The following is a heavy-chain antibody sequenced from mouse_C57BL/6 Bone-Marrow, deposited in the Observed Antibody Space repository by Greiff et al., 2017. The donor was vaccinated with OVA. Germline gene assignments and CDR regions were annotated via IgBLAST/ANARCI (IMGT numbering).Heavy chain of an antibody. CDR3: ARGGLRSWYFDV. V-gene: IGHV1-53*01. D-gene: IGHD2-4*01. CDR2: INPSNGGT. CDR1: GYTFPSYW. J-gene: IGHJ1*03. Sequence: QVHVKQPGTELVKPGASVKLSCKASGYTFPSYWMHWVKQRPGQGLEWIGNINPSNGGTNYNEKFKSKATLTVDKSSSTAYMQLSSLTSEDSAVYYCARGGLRSWYFDVWGTGTTVTVSS.